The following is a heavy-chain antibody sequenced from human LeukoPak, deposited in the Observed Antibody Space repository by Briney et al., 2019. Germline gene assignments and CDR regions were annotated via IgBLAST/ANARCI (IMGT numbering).Heavy chain of an antibody. V-gene: IGHV4-59*01. CDR1: GDSISGYY. CDR2: IYNHGTA. J-gene: IGHJ5*02. CDR3: ARARWFDP. Sequence: PSETLCLTCTVSGDSISGYYWSWIRQPPGKGLEYIGYIYNHGTANYNPSLKSRVTISIDTSKNQFSLKLNSVTAADTAVYYCARARWFDPWGQGILVTVSS.